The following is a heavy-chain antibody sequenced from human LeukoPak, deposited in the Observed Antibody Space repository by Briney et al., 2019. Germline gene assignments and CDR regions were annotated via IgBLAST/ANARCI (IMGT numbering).Heavy chain of an antibody. CDR2: ISAYNGNT. D-gene: IGHD3-22*01. Sequence: ASVKVSCKASGYTFTSYGISWVRQAPGQGLEWMGWISAYNGNTNYAQKLQGRVTMTTDTSTSTVYMELSSLRSEDTAVYYCARDRKSVYDSSGYYYFDYWGQGTLVTVSS. V-gene: IGHV1-18*01. CDR3: ARDRKSVYDSSGYYYFDY. CDR1: GYTFTSYG. J-gene: IGHJ4*02.